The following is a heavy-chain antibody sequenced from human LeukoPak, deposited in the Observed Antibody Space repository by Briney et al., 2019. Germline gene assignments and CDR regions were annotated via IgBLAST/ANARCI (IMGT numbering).Heavy chain of an antibody. CDR3: AKTYGPPNYYYYYMDV. J-gene: IGHJ6*03. Sequence: GGSLRLSCAASGFTFSSYAMSWVRQAPGKGLEWVSAISGSGGSTYYADSVKGRFTISGDNSKNTLYLQMNSLRAEDTAVYYCAKTYGPPNYYYYYMDVWGKGTTVTVSS. V-gene: IGHV3-23*01. CDR1: GFTFSSYA. D-gene: IGHD4-17*01. CDR2: ISGSGGST.